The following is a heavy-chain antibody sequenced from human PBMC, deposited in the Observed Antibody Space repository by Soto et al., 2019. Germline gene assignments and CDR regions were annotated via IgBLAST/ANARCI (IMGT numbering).Heavy chain of an antibody. CDR3: ARESVPGQLVLGYFDY. Sequence: QVQLVQSGAEVKKPGSSVKVSCKASGGTFSSYAISWVRQAPGQGLEWMGGIIPIFGTANYAQKFQGRVTITADESTSTAYMELSSLRSEETAVYYWARESVPGQLVLGYFDYWGQVTLVTVSS. J-gene: IGHJ4*02. V-gene: IGHV1-69*01. CDR1: GGTFSSYA. CDR2: IIPIFGTA. D-gene: IGHD6-13*01.